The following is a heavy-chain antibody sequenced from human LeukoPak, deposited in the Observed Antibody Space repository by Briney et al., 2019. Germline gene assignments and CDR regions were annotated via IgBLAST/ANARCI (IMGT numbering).Heavy chain of an antibody. J-gene: IGHJ5*02. CDR2: ISAYNGNT. CDR3: ARALVVVAATHWFDP. Sequence: GASVTVSCKASGYTFTSYGISWVRQAPGQGLEWMGWISAYNGNTNYAQKLQGRVTMTTDTSTSTAYMELRSLRSDDTAVYYCARALVVVAATHWFDPWGQGTLVTVSS. D-gene: IGHD2-15*01. CDR1: GYTFTSYG. V-gene: IGHV1-18*01.